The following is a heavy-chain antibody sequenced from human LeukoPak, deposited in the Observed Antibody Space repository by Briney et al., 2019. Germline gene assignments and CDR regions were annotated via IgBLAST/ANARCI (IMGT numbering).Heavy chain of an antibody. CDR1: GFTFASYA. J-gene: IGHJ4*02. Sequence: GGSLRLSCAASGFTFASYAMSWARQPPGKGLEWVAGIGGRDTVGRQGSIYYADSVKGRFSISRDNSKNTLYLQMNSLRVEETAEYFCAKSNTVAVLAAADKWGQGTLVTVSS. CDR3: AKSNTVAVLAAADK. V-gene: IGHV3-23*01. CDR2: IGGRDTVGRQGSI. D-gene: IGHD2-21*01.